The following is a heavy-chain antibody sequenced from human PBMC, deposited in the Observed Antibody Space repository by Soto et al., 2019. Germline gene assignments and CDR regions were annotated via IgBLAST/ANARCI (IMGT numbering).Heavy chain of an antibody. D-gene: IGHD3-22*01. CDR2: IIPIFGTA. J-gene: IGHJ5*02. V-gene: IGHV1-69*13. Sequence: SVKVSCKASGCTFSSYAISCVRQAPGQVLEWMGGIIPIFGTANYAQKFQGRVTITADESTSTAYMELSSLRSEDTAVYYCARTDYDSSGYYLLGWFDPWGQGTLVTVSS. CDR1: GCTFSSYA. CDR3: ARTDYDSSGYYLLGWFDP.